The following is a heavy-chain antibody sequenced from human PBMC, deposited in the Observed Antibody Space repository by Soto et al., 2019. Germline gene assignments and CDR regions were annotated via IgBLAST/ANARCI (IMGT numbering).Heavy chain of an antibody. V-gene: IGHV4-34*01. Sequence: SETLSLTCAVYGGSFSGYYWSWIRQPPGKGLEWIGEINHSGSTNYNPSLKSRVTISVDTSKNQFSLKLSSVTAADMAVYYCARGSWYRLWFDPWGQGTLVTVSS. CDR2: INHSGST. CDR1: GGSFSGYY. J-gene: IGHJ5*02. D-gene: IGHD2-2*01. CDR3: ARGSWYRLWFDP.